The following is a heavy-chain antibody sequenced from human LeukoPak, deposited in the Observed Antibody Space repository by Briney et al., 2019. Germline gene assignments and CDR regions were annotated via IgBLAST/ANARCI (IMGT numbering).Heavy chain of an antibody. J-gene: IGHJ6*02. CDR3: ARDRRRGAAGYGLDV. Sequence: GGSLRLSCAASGFTFSSYSMNWVRQAPGKGLEWVSYISSSRSTIYYADSVKGRFTISRDHAKNSLYLQIDSVRAEDTALYFCARDRRRGAAGYGLDVWGQGTTVTVSS. CDR2: ISSSRSTI. V-gene: IGHV3-48*04. D-gene: IGHD1-14*01. CDR1: GFTFSSYS.